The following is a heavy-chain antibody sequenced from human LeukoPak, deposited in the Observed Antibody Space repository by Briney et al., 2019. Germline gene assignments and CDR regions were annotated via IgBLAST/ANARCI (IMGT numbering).Heavy chain of an antibody. CDR1: GGSISSYY. D-gene: IGHD6-13*01. V-gene: IGHV4-59*08. J-gene: IGHJ4*02. Sequence: SETLSLTCTVSGGSISSYYWSWIRQPPRKGLEWIGYIYYSGSTNYNPSLKSRVTISVDTSKNQFSLKLTSVTAADTAVYYCARQGSSWYQYYFDYWGQGTLVTVSS. CDR3: ARQGSSWYQYYFDY. CDR2: IYYSGST.